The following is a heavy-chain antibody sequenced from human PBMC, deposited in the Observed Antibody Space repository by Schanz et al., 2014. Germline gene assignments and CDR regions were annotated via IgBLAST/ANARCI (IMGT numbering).Heavy chain of an antibody. CDR1: GFTFSSYG. V-gene: IGHV3-48*01. J-gene: IGHJ5*01. Sequence: VQLVESGGGVVQPGRSLRLSCAASGFTFSSYGMHWVRQAPGKGLEWVSYISGSSSTKYYADSVKGRFTISRDNGKKSLYLQMNSLRAEDTAVYFCAKDLYNYGIFDSWGQGTLVTVSS. CDR3: AKDLYNYGIFDS. D-gene: IGHD3-16*01. CDR2: ISGSSSTK.